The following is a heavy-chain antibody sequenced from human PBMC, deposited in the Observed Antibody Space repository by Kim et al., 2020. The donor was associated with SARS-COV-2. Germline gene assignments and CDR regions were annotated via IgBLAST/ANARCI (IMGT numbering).Heavy chain of an antibody. Sequence: GGSLRLSCAASGFTFSSYAMSWVRQAPGKGLEWVSAISGSGGSTYYADYVKGRFTISRDNSKNTLYLQMNSLRAEDTAVYYCAKLNVFPGSPPRSNWYFDLWGRGTLVTVSS. D-gene: IGHD3-10*01. CDR1: GFTFSSYA. CDR2: ISGSGGST. CDR3: AKLNVFPGSPPRSNWYFDL. V-gene: IGHV3-23*01. J-gene: IGHJ2*01.